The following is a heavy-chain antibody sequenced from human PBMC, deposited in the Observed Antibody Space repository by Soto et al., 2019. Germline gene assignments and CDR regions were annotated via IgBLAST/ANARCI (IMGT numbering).Heavy chain of an antibody. V-gene: IGHV3-33*01. CDR2: IWSDGSNK. CDR3: ARDEGLSLAGYFWYFDL. Sequence: QVQLVESGGGVVQPGRSLRLSCEASGFPFSTYGMHWVRQAPGKGLEWVAVIWSDGSNKYYGDSVKGRFTISRDNSKKTMYLQMNSLRAEDTAIYYCARDEGLSLAGYFWYFDLWGRGTLVTVSS. J-gene: IGHJ2*01. D-gene: IGHD6-19*01. CDR1: GFPFSTYG.